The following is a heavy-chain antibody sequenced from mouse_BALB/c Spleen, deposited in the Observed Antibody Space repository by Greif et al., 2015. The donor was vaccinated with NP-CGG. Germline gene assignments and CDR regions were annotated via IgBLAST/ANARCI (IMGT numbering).Heavy chain of an antibody. V-gene: IGHV1-7*01. CDR2: INPSTGYT. D-gene: IGHD2-3*01. CDR1: GYTFTSYW. Sequence: QVQLQQSGAELAKPGASVKMSCKASGYTFTSYWMHWVKQRPGQGLEWIGYINPSTGYTEYNQKFKDKATLTADKSSSTAYMQLSSLTSEDSAVYYCARKNGLLRFAYWGQGTLVTVSA. CDR3: ARKNGLLRFAY. J-gene: IGHJ3*01.